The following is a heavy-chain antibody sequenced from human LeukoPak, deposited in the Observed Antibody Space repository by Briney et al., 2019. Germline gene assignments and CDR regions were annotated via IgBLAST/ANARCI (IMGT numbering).Heavy chain of an antibody. Sequence: PGRSLRLSCAASGFTFSSHSMHWVRQAPGKGLEWVALISYDGGNKYYADSVGGRFTISRDNSKNTLYLQVNSLRGEDTAVYYCARDNGYRNGHAFDFRGQGTLVTVSS. CDR1: GFTFSSHS. D-gene: IGHD5-18*01. CDR3: ARDNGYRNGHAFDF. V-gene: IGHV3-30-3*01. J-gene: IGHJ4*02. CDR2: ISYDGGNK.